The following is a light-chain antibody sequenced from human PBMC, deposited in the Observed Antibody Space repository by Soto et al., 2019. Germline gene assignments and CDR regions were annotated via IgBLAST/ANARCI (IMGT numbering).Light chain of an antibody. CDR3: KSYAGSNTDV. CDR2: EVS. Sequence: QSVLTQPASVSGSPGQSITISCTGTSSDVGAYNHVSWYQHHPGKAPKLMIFEVSSRPSGVPDRFSGSKSGNTASLTVSGIQAADEADYFCKSYAGSNTDVFGSGTKLTVL. V-gene: IGLV2-8*01. J-gene: IGLJ1*01. CDR1: SSDVGAYNH.